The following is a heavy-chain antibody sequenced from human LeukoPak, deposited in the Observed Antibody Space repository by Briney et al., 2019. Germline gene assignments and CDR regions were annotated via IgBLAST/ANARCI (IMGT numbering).Heavy chain of an antibody. V-gene: IGHV1-18*01. CDR2: ISAYNGNT. CDR3: ARGAYYDILTGYETVDAFDI. D-gene: IGHD3-9*01. Sequence: ASVKVSCKASGYTFTTNAITWVRQAPGRGPEWMGRISAYNGNTNYAQRFQGRVTMTTDTSTSTAYMELRSLRSDDTAVYYCARGAYYDILTGYETVDAFDIWGQGTMVTVSS. J-gene: IGHJ3*02. CDR1: GYTFTTNA.